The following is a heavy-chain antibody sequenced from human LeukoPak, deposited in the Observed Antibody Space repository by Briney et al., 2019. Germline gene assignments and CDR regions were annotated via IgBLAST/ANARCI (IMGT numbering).Heavy chain of an antibody. V-gene: IGHV4-34*01. CDR3: ASRTYYYDSSGYSFDY. CDR1: GGSFSGYY. Sequence: SETLSLTCAVYGGSFSGYYWSWIRQPPGKGLEWIGEINHSGSTNYNPSLKSRVTISVDTSKNQFSLKLSSVTAADTAVYYCASRTYYYDSSGYSFDYWGQGTLVTASS. J-gene: IGHJ4*02. D-gene: IGHD3-22*01. CDR2: INHSGST.